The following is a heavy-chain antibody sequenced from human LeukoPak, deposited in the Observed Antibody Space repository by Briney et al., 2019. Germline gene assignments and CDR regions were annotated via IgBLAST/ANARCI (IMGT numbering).Heavy chain of an antibody. CDR1: GFTFSSYW. J-gene: IGHJ6*02. CDR3: ARAYYDFWSGYFPPNYYYSGMDV. D-gene: IGHD3-3*01. Sequence: PGGSLRLSCAASGFTFSSYWMHWVRQAPGKGLVWVSRINSDGSSTSYADSVKGRFTISRDNAKNTLYLQMNSLRAEDTAVYYCARAYYDFWSGYFPPNYYYSGMDVWGQGTTVTVSS. V-gene: IGHV3-74*01. CDR2: INSDGSST.